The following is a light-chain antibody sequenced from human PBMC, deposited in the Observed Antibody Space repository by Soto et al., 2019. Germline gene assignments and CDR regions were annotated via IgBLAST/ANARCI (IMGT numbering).Light chain of an antibody. CDR1: ESISRH. CDR3: QQTYSTLSIT. Sequence: DIQMTQSPSSLSASVGDRVTITCRASESISRHLNWYQQKPGKAPKILIYAASSLQNGVPSRFRGSRSGTHYTLTITNLQPEDFATYYCQQTYSTLSITFGHGTRLDIK. V-gene: IGKV1-39*01. J-gene: IGKJ5*01. CDR2: AAS.